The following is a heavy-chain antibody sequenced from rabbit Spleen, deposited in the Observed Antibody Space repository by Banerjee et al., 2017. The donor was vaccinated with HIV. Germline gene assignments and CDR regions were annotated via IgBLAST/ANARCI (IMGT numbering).Heavy chain of an antibody. CDR1: GFSFSSNYY. Sequence: QSLEESGGDLVKPGASLTLTCTASGFSFSSNYYMCWVRQAPGKGLEWIACIYISIGSTNYASWAKGRFTISKTSSTTVDLKMTSLTAADTATYFCARSGYAGREDFNLWGPGTLVTVS. D-gene: IGHD4-2*01. CDR3: ARSGYAGREDFNL. V-gene: IGHV1S40*01. J-gene: IGHJ4*01. CDR2: IYISIGST.